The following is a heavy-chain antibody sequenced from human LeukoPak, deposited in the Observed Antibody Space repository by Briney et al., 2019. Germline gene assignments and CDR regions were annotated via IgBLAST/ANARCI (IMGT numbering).Heavy chain of an antibody. D-gene: IGHD3-22*01. J-gene: IGHJ4*02. V-gene: IGHV4-61*01. CDR3: ASSVIEYYYDSSGYYLLSYFDY. CDR1: GGSVNSGSYY. CDR2: IYYSGST. Sequence: KPSETLSLTCTVSGGSVNSGSYYWNWIRQPPGKGLEWIGYIYYSGSTNYNPSLKSRVTISVDTSKNQFSLKLSSVTAADTAVYYCASSVIEYYYDSSGYYLLSYFDYWGQGTLVTVSS.